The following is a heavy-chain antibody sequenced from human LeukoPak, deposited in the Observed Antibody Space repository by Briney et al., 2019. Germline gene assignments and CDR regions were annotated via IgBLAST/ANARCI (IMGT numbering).Heavy chain of an antibody. V-gene: IGHV1-18*01. CDR2: INTYNGNT. Sequence: GASVKVSCKASGYIFSNFGLIWVRQAPGQGREWMGWINTYNGNTNYAQKFQDRVTMTAETSTTTAYLELRSLKSDDTAVYYCARSHSGSLRAPFDYWGQGTLVTVSS. CDR1: GYIFSNFG. J-gene: IGHJ4*02. CDR3: ARSHSGSLRAPFDY. D-gene: IGHD3-22*01.